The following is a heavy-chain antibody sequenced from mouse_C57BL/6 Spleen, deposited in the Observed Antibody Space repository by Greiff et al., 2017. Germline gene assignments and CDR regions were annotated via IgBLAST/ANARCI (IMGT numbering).Heavy chain of an antibody. CDR2: INPSTGGT. V-gene: IGHV1-42*01. D-gene: IGHD1-1*01. CDR3: GRLTDGSSYFDD. J-gene: IGHJ2*01. Sequence: EVKLQESGPELVKPGASVKISCKASGYSFTGYYMNWVKQTPEKSLEWIGEINPSTGGTTYNQKFKAKATLTVDKSSSTAYMQLKSMTSEDSAVYYCGRLTDGSSYFDDWGQGTTLTVSS. CDR1: GYSFTGYY.